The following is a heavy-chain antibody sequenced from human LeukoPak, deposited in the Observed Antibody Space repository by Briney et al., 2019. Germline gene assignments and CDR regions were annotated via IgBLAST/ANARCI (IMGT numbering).Heavy chain of an antibody. V-gene: IGHV3-23*01. CDR2: ISGSGGST. CDR3: AKRHTVQLRLWFGELLSYFQH. J-gene: IGHJ1*01. D-gene: IGHD3-10*01. CDR1: GFTFSSYA. Sequence: GGSLRLSCAASGFTFSSYAMSWVRQAPGKGLEWVSAISGSGGSTYYADSVKGRFTISRDNSKNTLYLQMNSLRAEDTAVYYCAKRHTVQLRLWFGELLSYFQHWGQGTLVTVSS.